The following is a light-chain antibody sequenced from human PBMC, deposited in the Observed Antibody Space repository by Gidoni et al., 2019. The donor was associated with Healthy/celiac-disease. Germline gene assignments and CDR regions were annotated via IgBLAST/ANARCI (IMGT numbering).Light chain of an antibody. CDR1: QSVLSSSNNKNY. Sequence: DIVMTQSPDSLSLSLGERATINCKSSQSVLSSSNNKNYLAWYQQKPGQPPKLLIYWASTRESGVPDRFSGSGSGTDFTLTISSLQAEDVAVYYCQQYDSTPLTFGGGTKVEIK. J-gene: IGKJ4*01. CDR3: QQYDSTPLT. CDR2: WAS. V-gene: IGKV4-1*01.